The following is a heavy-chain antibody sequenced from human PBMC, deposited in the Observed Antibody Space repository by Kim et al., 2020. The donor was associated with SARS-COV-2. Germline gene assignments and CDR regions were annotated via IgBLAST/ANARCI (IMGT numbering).Heavy chain of an antibody. V-gene: IGHV3-30*04. CDR1: GFTFSSYA. J-gene: IGHJ6*02. D-gene: IGHD2-2*01. Sequence: GGSLRLSCAVSGFTFSSYAMHWVRQAPGKGLEWVAVISYDGSNKYYADSVKGRFTISRDNSKNTLYLQMNSLRAEDTAVYYCARDVGSSMDVWGQGTTVTVSS. CDR3: ARDVGSSMDV. CDR2: ISYDGSNK.